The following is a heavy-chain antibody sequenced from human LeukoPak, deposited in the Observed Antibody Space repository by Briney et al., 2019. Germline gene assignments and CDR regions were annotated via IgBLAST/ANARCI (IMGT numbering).Heavy chain of an antibody. Sequence: SVKVSCKAPLYTLSSYDINWVRQATGERRERMGWMKPNRGNTDDAQKSQRRVTMNKNTSISTAYMELSSLKSEDTAVYYCARPARSYYDILTGSDWFDPWGQGTLVTVSS. D-gene: IGHD3-9*01. V-gene: IGHV1-8*01. CDR2: MKPNRGNT. CDR1: LYTLSSYD. J-gene: IGHJ5*02. CDR3: ARPARSYYDILTGSDWFDP.